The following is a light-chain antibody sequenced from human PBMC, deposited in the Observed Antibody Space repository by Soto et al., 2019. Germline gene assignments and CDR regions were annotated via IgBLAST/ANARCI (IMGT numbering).Light chain of an antibody. Sequence: QSALTQPASVSGSPGQSITISCTGTSSDVGYYNYVSWYQQHPGKAPKLMICDVSNRPSGVSNRSSGSKSGNTASLIISGLQAEDEADYYCSSYTTNSAVIFGGGTKVTVL. J-gene: IGLJ2*01. V-gene: IGLV2-14*01. CDR2: DVS. CDR1: SSDVGYYNY. CDR3: SSYTTNSAVI.